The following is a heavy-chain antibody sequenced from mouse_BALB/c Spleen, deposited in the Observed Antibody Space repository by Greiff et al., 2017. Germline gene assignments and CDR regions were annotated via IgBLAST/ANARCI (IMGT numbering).Heavy chain of an antibody. J-gene: IGHJ1*01. D-gene: IGHD2-2*01. V-gene: IGHV5-15*02. CDR2: ISNLAYSI. CDR1: GFTFSDYG. CDR3: ARDGYYRHFDV. Sequence: EVMLVESGGGLVQPGGSRKLSCAASGFTFSDYGMAWVRPAPGKGPEWVAFISNLAYSIYYADTVTGRFTISRENAKNTLYLEMSSLRSEDTAMYYCARDGYYRHFDVWGAGTTVTVSS.